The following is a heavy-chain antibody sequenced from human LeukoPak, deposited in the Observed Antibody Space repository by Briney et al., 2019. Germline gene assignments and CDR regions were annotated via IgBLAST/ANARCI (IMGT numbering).Heavy chain of an antibody. D-gene: IGHD2-21*01. J-gene: IGHJ4*02. CDR1: GGSICSYY. CDR3: ARECGGDCYTPFDY. CDR2: IYYSGRT. V-gene: IGHV4-59*08. Sequence: SETLSLTCTVSGGSICSYYWSWIRQPPESGLEWIGYIYYSGRTNSNPSLKSRVTISVDTSKNQFSLNLRSVTAADTAVYYCARECGGDCYTPFDYWGQGTLVTVSS.